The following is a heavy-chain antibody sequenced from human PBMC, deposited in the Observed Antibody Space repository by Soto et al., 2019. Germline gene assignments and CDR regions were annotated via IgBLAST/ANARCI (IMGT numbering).Heavy chain of an antibody. V-gene: IGHV3-74*01. Sequence: GGSLRLSCAASGFTFSSYWMHWVRQAPGKGLVWVSRINSDGSSTSYADSVKGRFTISRDNAKNTLYLQMNSLRAEDTAVNYCAREPHDYGDLDVWGKGTTVTVSS. J-gene: IGHJ6*04. D-gene: IGHD4-17*01. CDR1: GFTFSSYW. CDR3: AREPHDYGDLDV. CDR2: INSDGSST.